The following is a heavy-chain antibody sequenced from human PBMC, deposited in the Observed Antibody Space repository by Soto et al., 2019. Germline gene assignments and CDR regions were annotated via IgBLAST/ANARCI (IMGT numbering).Heavy chain of an antibody. Sequence: GGSLRLSCAASGFTFSNYEMNWVRQAPGKGLEWVSYISGSGSTIYYADSVKGRFTISRDNAKNSLYLQMNSLRAEDTAVYYCARDQMRLWTGYPLDYWGQGTLVTVSS. CDR2: ISGSGSTI. V-gene: IGHV3-48*03. CDR1: GFTFSNYE. D-gene: IGHD3-3*01. J-gene: IGHJ4*02. CDR3: ARDQMRLWTGYPLDY.